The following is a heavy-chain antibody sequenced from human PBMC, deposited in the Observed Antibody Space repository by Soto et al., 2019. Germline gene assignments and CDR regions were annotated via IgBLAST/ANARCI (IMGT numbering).Heavy chain of an antibody. J-gene: IGHJ6*02. CDR1: GGTFSSYA. V-gene: IGHV1-69*01. D-gene: IGHD6-19*01. CDR3: ARDGIAVAGPLDYYYYGMDV. Sequence: QVQLVQSGAEVKKPGSSVKVSCKASGGTFSSYAISWVRQAPGQGLEWMGGIIPIFGTANYAQKFQGRVTITADESTSTAYMELSSLRSEDTAVYYCARDGIAVAGPLDYYYYGMDVWGQGTTVTVSS. CDR2: IIPIFGTA.